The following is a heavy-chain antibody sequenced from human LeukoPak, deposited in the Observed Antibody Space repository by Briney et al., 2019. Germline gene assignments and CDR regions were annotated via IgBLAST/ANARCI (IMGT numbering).Heavy chain of an antibody. Sequence: SETLSLTCAVSGYSISSGYYWGWIRQPPGKGLEWIGSIYHGGSTYYNPSLKSRVTMSVDTSKNQFSLKLSSVTAADTAVYYCARLMVWGGPFDYWGQGTLVTVSS. CDR1: GYSISSGYY. CDR2: IYHGGST. J-gene: IGHJ4*02. D-gene: IGHD2-8*01. V-gene: IGHV4-38-2*01. CDR3: ARLMVWGGPFDY.